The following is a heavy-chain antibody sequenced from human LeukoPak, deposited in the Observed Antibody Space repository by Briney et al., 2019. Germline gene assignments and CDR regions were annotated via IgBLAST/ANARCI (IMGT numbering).Heavy chain of an antibody. J-gene: IGHJ6*02. CDR3: ASCYYGSGDYGMDV. D-gene: IGHD3-10*01. Sequence: GASVKVSCKASGYTFTGYYMHWVRQAPGQGLEWMGWINPNSGGTNYAQKFQGRVTMTRGTSISTAYMELSRLRSDDTAVYYCASCYYGSGDYGMDVWGQGTTVTVSS. CDR2: INPNSGGT. V-gene: IGHV1-2*02. CDR1: GYTFTGYY.